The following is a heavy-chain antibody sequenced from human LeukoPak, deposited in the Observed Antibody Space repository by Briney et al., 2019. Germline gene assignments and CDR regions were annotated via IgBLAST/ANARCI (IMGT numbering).Heavy chain of an antibody. CDR3: ARHIKDTAASDF. Sequence: SETLSLTCEVYGGSLSGYYWSWIRQPPGKGLEWIGEINHSGSTNYNPSLKSRVTISVDTSKNQFSLKLSSVTAADTAVYYCARHIKDTAASDFWGQGTLVTVSS. CDR2: INHSGST. CDR1: GGSLSGYY. J-gene: IGHJ4*02. V-gene: IGHV4-34*01. D-gene: IGHD5-18*01.